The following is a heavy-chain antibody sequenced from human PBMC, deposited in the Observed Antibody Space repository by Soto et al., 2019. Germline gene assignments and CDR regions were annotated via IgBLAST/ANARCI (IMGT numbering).Heavy chain of an antibody. D-gene: IGHD3-3*01. V-gene: IGHV1-69*01. CDR3: ARAVSTIFGGVIMRGNCFDT. J-gene: IGHJ5*02. CDR2: IIPIFGTA. Sequence: ASVKVSCKSSGGTFSSYSISWVRQAPGQGLEWMGWIIPIFGTANYAQKFQGRVTITADESTSTAYMELSSLRSEDTAVYYCARAVSTIFGGVIMRGNCFDTWGQETLVTVSS. CDR1: GGTFSSYS.